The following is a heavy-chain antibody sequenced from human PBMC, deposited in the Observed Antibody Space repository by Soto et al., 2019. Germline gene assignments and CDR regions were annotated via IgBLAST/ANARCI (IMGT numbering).Heavy chain of an antibody. D-gene: IGHD4-4*01. CDR1: GYTFTSYG. Sequence: GASVKVSCKASGYTFTSYGISWVRQAPGRGLEWMGWISAYNGNTNYAQKLQGRVTMTTDTSTSTAYMELRSLRSDDTAVYYCARHISNFRYYYYAMDVWGQGTTVTVSS. J-gene: IGHJ6*02. V-gene: IGHV1-18*04. CDR2: ISAYNGNT. CDR3: ARHISNFRYYYYAMDV.